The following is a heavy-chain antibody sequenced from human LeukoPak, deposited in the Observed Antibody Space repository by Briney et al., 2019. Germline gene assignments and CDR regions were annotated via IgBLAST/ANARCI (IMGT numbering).Heavy chain of an antibody. CDR2: IKHDGSEE. CDR1: GFIFTNYF. D-gene: IGHD3-3*01. CDR3: ATDRGWRTSGYYLYYFEY. J-gene: IGHJ4*02. V-gene: IGHV3-7*01. Sequence: GGSLRLSCAASGFIFTNYFMSWVRQAPGKGLEWVASIKHDGSEEYYVDSVRGRFTISRVNTMNSLYLQMSSLRAEDTAVYYCATDRGWRTSGYYLYYFEYWGQGTLVTYSS.